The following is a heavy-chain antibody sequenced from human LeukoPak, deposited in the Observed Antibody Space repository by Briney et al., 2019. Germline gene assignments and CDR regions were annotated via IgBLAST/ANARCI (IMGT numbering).Heavy chain of an antibody. CDR3: VKKVTSPLYAMDV. CDR1: GFTFSSYG. CDR2: ISYDGSNK. Sequence: GGSLRLSCAASGFTFSSYGMHWVRQAPGKGLEWVAVISYDGSNKYYADSVKGRFTISRDNSKNTLYLQMNSLRAEDTAVYYCVKKVTSPLYAMDVWGQGTTVTVSS. V-gene: IGHV3-30*18. J-gene: IGHJ6*02.